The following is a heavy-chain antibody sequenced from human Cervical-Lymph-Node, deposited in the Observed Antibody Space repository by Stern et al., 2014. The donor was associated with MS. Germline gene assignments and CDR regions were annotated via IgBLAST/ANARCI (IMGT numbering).Heavy chain of an antibody. CDR3: AMDNDDNGMDV. CDR1: GDPLIKPG. CDR2: SIPIVGTT. D-gene: IGHD2-2*03. J-gene: IGHJ6*02. Sequence: QLVEPAAEVTKPGSSVKASCKASGDPLIKPGISRVRQAPGQWLERMGGSIPIVGTTDYVQKFQGRVTCSADEAASTAYMWLSSLRSEDTVVYYCAMDNDDNGMDVWGQGTTVIVSS. V-gene: IGHV1-69*01.